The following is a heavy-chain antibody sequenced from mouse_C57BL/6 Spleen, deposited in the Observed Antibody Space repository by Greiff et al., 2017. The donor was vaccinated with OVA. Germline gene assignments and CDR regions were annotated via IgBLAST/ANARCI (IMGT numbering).Heavy chain of an antibody. Sequence: QVQLQQSGAELVRPGASVTLSCKASGYTFTDYEMHWVKQTPVHGLEWIGAIDPETGGTAYNQKFKGKAILTADKSSSTAYMELRSLTSEDSAVYYCTRREKTGPYAMDDWGQGTSVTVSS. CDR2: IDPETGGT. D-gene: IGHD4-1*01. CDR1: GYTFTDYE. CDR3: TRREKTGPYAMDD. V-gene: IGHV1-15*01. J-gene: IGHJ4*01.